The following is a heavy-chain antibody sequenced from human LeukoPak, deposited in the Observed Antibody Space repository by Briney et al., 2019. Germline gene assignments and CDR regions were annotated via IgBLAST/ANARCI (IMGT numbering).Heavy chain of an antibody. CDR1: GGSISSYY. CDR2: INHSGST. D-gene: IGHD2-2*02. CDR3: ARYTYYFDY. Sequence: SETLSLTCTVSGGSISSYYWSWIRQPPGKGLEWIGEINHSGSTNYNPSLKSRVTISVDTSKNQFSLKLSSVTAADTAVYYCARYTYYFDYWGQGTLVTVSS. J-gene: IGHJ4*02. V-gene: IGHV4-34*01.